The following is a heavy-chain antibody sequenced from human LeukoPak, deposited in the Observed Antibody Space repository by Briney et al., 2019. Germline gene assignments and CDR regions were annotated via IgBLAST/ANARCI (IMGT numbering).Heavy chain of an antibody. CDR3: ARAVAEYSSSLPLY. D-gene: IGHD6-13*01. CDR2: ISYDGSNK. V-gene: IGHV3-30-3*01. Sequence: GGSLGLSCAASGFTFSNFWMHWVRQAPGKGLEWVAVISYDGSNKYYADSVKGRFTISRDNSKNTLYLQMNSLRAEDTAVYYCARAVAEYSSSLPLYWGQGTLVTVSS. J-gene: IGHJ4*02. CDR1: GFTFSNFW.